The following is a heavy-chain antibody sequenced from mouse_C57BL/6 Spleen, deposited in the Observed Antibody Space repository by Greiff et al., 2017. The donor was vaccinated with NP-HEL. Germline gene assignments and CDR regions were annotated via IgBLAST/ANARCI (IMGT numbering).Heavy chain of an antibody. CDR2: ISNLAYSI. J-gene: IGHJ1*03. D-gene: IGHD1-1*01. V-gene: IGHV5-15*01. CDR3: ARKINYYGSSPPSFDV. CDR1: GFTFSDYG. Sequence: EVKLVESGGGLVQPGGSLKLSCAASGFTFSDYGMAWVRQAPRKGPEWVAFISNLAYSIYYADPVTGRFTISRENAKNTLYLEMSSLRSEDTAMYYCARKINYYGSSPPSFDVWGTGTTVTVSS.